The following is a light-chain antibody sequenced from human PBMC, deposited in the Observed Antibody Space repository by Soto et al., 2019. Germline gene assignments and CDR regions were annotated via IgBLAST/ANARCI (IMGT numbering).Light chain of an antibody. CDR2: DVS. J-gene: IGLJ3*02. V-gene: IGLV2-14*01. CDR3: SSYTSSTGV. CDR1: SSDVGGYNY. Sequence: QSVLTQPASVSGSPGQSITISCTGTSSDVGGYNYVSWYQQHPGKAPKLMIYDVSNRPSGVSNRFSGSKSGTTASLTISGLQAEDEADYYCSSYTSSTGVFGGGTKLTVL.